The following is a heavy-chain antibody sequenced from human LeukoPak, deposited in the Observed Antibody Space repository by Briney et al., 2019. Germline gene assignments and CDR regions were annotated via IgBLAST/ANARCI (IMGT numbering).Heavy chain of an antibody. J-gene: IGHJ4*02. CDR3: ASSITANTNY. D-gene: IGHD1-7*01. V-gene: IGHV3-7*01. CDR1: GFTFSSHW. Sequence: GGSLTLSCAASGFTFSSHWMNWVRQAPGKGLEWVANIKEDGSEKYYVDSLKGRFTISRDNAENSLYLQMNSLRAEDSAVYYCASSITANTNYWGQGNLVTVTS. CDR2: IKEDGSEK.